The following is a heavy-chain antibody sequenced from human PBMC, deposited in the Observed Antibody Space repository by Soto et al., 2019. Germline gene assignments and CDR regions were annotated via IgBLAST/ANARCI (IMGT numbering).Heavy chain of an antibody. V-gene: IGHV4-39*01. CDR3: ARHNSNRYSSGWGIFGP. Sequence: SETLSLTCTVSGGSISSSSYYWGWIRQPPGKGLEWIGSIYYSGSTYYNPSLKSRVTISVDTSKNQFSLKLSSVTAADTAVYYCARHNSNRYSSGWGIFGPWGQGTLVTVSS. CDR2: IYYSGST. D-gene: IGHD6-19*01. CDR1: GGSISSSSYY. J-gene: IGHJ5*02.